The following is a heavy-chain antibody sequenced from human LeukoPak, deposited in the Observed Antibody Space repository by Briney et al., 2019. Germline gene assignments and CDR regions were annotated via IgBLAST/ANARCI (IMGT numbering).Heavy chain of an antibody. D-gene: IGHD3-10*01. V-gene: IGHV3-66*04. J-gene: IGHJ4*02. Sequence: GGSLRLSCAASGFTVSSNYMSWVRQAPGKGLEWVSGIHSGSDTYYADSVKGKFTISRDNSKNTVYLQMNSLRAEDTAVYYCARHPTTMVRGASQTFDYWGQGTLVTVSS. CDR2: IHSGSDT. CDR1: GFTVSSNY. CDR3: ARHPTTMVRGASQTFDY.